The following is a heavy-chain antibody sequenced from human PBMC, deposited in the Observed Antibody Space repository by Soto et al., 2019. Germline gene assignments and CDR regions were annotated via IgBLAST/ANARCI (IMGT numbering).Heavy chain of an antibody. D-gene: IGHD2-2*01. Sequence: PGGSLRLSCAASGFTFSNYAMSWVRQTPGKGLEWVSAISGSGDSPYYADSVKGRFTISRDNPRNTLYLQMNSLRAEDTAVYYCAKRASELIVVPAAVDVWGQGTTVTVSS. CDR2: ISGSGDSP. V-gene: IGHV3-23*01. J-gene: IGHJ6*02. CDR1: GFTFSNYA. CDR3: AKRASELIVVPAAVDV.